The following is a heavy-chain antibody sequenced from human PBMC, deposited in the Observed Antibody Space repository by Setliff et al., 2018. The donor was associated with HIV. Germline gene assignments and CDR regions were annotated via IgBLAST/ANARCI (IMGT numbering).Heavy chain of an antibody. Sequence: GASVQVSCKASGYTFTNYDINWVRQAPGQGLEWMGWMNPKSGNTGYARKFQGRVTMTRKTSISTAYMELRSLRSDDTAVYYCARGYCSSTSCYGIYYFDNWGQGTPVTVSS. J-gene: IGHJ4*02. CDR2: MNPKSGNT. CDR3: ARGYCSSTSCYGIYYFDN. CDR1: GYTFTNYD. V-gene: IGHV1-8*02. D-gene: IGHD2-2*01.